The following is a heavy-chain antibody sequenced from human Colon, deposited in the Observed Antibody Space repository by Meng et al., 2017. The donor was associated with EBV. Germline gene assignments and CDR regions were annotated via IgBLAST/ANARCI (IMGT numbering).Heavy chain of an antibody. V-gene: IGHV1-8*01. D-gene: IGHD6-19*01. CDR3: ATSQQWLVIGLDP. CDR1: GYTFTDYD. Sequence: QVQLVQSGAEVKKPGASVKVSCKASGYTFTDYDINWVRQATGQGLEWMGRMNPNSDKIVYAQKFQGRVTMTRNTSISTAYMELGSLRSEDTAVYYCATSQQWLVIGLDPRGQGTLVTVSS. CDR2: MNPNSDKI. J-gene: IGHJ5*02.